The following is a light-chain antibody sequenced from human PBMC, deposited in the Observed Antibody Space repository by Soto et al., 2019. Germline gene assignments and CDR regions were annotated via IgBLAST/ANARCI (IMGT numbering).Light chain of an antibody. J-gene: IGKJ4*01. V-gene: IGKV2-28*01. CDR1: QSLLHSNRYNS. CDR3: MQALQTPLT. CDR2: LGS. Sequence: DIVMTQSPLSLPVTPGEPASISCRSSQSLLHSNRYNSMDWYLQKAGQSPQLLIHLGSNRASGVPNRFIGSASGTDFTLKIIRLEAEDVGFYYCMQALQTPLTLGRGTKGDIK.